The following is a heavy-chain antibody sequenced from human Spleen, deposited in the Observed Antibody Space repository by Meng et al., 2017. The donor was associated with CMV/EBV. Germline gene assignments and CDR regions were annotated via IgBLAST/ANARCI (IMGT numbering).Heavy chain of an antibody. Sequence: SETLSLTCAVYGGSFSGYYWRWIRQPPGKGLEWIGEINHSGSTNYNPSLKSRVTISADTSKNQFSLKLSSVTAADTAVYYCARRIAVAGTTIDYWGQGTLVTVSS. D-gene: IGHD6-19*01. CDR1: GGSFSGYY. J-gene: IGHJ4*02. CDR2: INHSGST. CDR3: ARRIAVAGTTIDY. V-gene: IGHV4-34*01.